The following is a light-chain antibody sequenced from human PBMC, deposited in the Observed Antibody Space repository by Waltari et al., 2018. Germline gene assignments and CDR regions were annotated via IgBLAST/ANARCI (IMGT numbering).Light chain of an antibody. V-gene: IGKV3-15*01. Sequence: EIVMTQSPATLSVSPGERATLSCRASQSVSSNLAWYQQKPGQAPRLLLYGASTMATGIPARFSGSGSRTEFTLTISSLQSEDFAVYYCQQYNNWPPITFGQGTRMEIK. CDR3: QQYNNWPPIT. J-gene: IGKJ5*01. CDR2: GAS. CDR1: QSVSSN.